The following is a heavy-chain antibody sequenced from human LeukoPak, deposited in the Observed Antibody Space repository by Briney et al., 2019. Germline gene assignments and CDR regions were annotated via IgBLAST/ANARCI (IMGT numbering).Heavy chain of an antibody. V-gene: IGHV4-59*12. CDR2: VYRGETT. J-gene: IGHJ5*02. Sequence: SETLSLTCSVSGGSINNYWWSWIRQPPGKGLEWIGYVYRGETTNYNPSLKSRVTMSVDTSKNQFSLKLSSVTAADTAVYYCARDPSSFGGRFDPWGRGTLVAVSS. CDR1: GGSINNYW. CDR3: ARDPSSFGGRFDP. D-gene: IGHD3-10*01.